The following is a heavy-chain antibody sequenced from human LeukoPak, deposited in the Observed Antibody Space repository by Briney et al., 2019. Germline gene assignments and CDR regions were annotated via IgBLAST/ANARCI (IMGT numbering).Heavy chain of an antibody. J-gene: IGHJ4*02. D-gene: IGHD2-15*01. Sequence: PSETLSLTCTVSGGSISSGGYYWSWIRQHPGKGLEWIGYIYYSGSTYYNPSLKSRVTISVDTSKNQFSLKLSSVTAADTAVYYCARVSKVVAATDYWGQGTLVTVSS. V-gene: IGHV4-31*03. CDR2: IYYSGST. CDR3: ARVSKVVAATDY. CDR1: GGSISSGGYY.